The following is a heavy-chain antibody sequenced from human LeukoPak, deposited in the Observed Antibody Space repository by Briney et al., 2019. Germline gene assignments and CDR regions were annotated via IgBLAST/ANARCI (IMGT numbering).Heavy chain of an antibody. Sequence: ASVKVSCKVSGYSLTELSMHWVRQAPGKGLEWMGGFDPEDGETIYTQKIQGRVTMTEDTSTDTAYMELSSLRSEDTAVYYCATRYYDSSSSIDRWGQGTLVTVSS. V-gene: IGHV1-24*01. J-gene: IGHJ5*02. CDR1: GYSLTELS. CDR3: ATRYYDSSSSIDR. CDR2: FDPEDGET. D-gene: IGHD3-22*01.